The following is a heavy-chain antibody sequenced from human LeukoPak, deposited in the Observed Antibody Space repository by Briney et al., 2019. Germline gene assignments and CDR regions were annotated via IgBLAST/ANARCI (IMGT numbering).Heavy chain of an antibody. Sequence: SETLSLTCTVSGGSISSSSYYWGWIRQPPGKGLEWIGSIYYSGSTYYNPSLKSRVTISVDTSKNQFSLKLSSVTAADTAVYYCARLAGSGSYFDLYFDYWGRETLVTVSS. J-gene: IGHJ4*02. V-gene: IGHV4-39*01. CDR2: IYYSGST. CDR1: GGSISSSSYY. D-gene: IGHD3-10*01. CDR3: ARLAGSGSYFDLYFDY.